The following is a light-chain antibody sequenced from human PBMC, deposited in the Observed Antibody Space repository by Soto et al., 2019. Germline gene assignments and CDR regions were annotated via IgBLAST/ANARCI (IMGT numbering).Light chain of an antibody. J-gene: IGLJ2*01. CDR2: SNN. CDR1: SSNIGGTNY. Sequence: QSVLTQPPSASGTPGQKVFISCSGSSSNIGGTNYAYWYQQLPGAAPKLLMYSNNLRPSGVPERISGSKFGTAASLAISGLLSEDEAVYYCASWDDRLGAVIFGGGTKVTVL. CDR3: ASWDDRLGAVI. V-gene: IGLV1-47*02.